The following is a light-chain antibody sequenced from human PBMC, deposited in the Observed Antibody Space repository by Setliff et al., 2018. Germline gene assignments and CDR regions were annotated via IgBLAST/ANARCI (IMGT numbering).Light chain of an antibody. CDR2: XDS. CDR3: QAWDSSTAWV. Sequence: SYELTQPPSVSVSPGQTASITCSGDKLGDKYACWYQQKPGQSPVLVXXXDSKRPSGIPERFSGSNSGNTATLTISGTQAMDEADYYCQAWDSSTAWVFGGGTKVTVL. V-gene: IGLV3-1*01. CDR1: KLGDKY. J-gene: IGLJ3*02.